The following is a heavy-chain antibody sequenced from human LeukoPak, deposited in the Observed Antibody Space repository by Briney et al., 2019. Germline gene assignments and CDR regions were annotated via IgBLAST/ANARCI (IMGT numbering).Heavy chain of an antibody. D-gene: IGHD1-1*01. J-gene: IGHJ5*02. V-gene: IGHV4-4*07. Sequence: SETLSLTCTVSGGSISSYYWSWIRQPAGKGLEWIGCIYTSGSTNYNPSLKSRVTMSVDTSKNQFSLKLSSVTAADTAVYYCAREYNEYPENWFDPWGQGTLVTVSS. CDR2: IYTSGST. CDR1: GGSISSYY. CDR3: AREYNEYPENWFDP.